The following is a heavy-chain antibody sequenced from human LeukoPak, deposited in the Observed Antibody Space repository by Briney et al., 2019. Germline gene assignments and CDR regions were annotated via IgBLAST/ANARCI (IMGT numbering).Heavy chain of an antibody. CDR1: GFTFDDYG. V-gene: IGHV3-20*04. CDR2: INWNGGST. Sequence: LSGGSLRLSCAASGFTFDDYGMSWVRQAPGKGLEWVSGINWNGGSTGYADSVKGRFTISRDNAKNSLYLQMNSLRAEDTAVYYCARDRNPPLRYFDWLPPPLGYYYYYMDVWGKGTTVTVSS. D-gene: IGHD3-9*01. J-gene: IGHJ6*03. CDR3: ARDRNPPLRYFDWLPPPLGYYYYYMDV.